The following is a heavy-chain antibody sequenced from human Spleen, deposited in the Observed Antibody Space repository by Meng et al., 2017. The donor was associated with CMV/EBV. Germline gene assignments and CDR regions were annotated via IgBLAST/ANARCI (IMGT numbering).Heavy chain of an antibody. D-gene: IGHD3-10*01. Sequence: SWFTFAAFGMHWSRQAPGKGLEWVAVISYNGSHKYYGDSVKGRFTISRDNSKNAVFLQMNSLRAEDTALYYCAKDNGRFGELIPDYWGQGTLVTVSS. V-gene: IGHV3-30*18. CDR3: AKDNGRFGELIPDY. J-gene: IGHJ4*02. CDR2: ISYNGSHK. CDR1: WFTFAAFG.